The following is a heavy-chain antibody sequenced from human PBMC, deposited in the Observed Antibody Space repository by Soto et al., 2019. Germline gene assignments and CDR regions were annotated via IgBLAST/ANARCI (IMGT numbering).Heavy chain of an antibody. CDR3: ALWSYYSNY. D-gene: IGHD1-26*01. V-gene: IGHV4-34*01. Sequence: SETLSLTCAVYGGSFSGYYWSWIRQPPGKGLEWIGEINHSGSTNYNPSLKSRVTISVDTSKNQFSLKLSSVTAADTAVYYCALWSYYSNYWGQGTLVTVS. CDR1: GGSFSGYY. J-gene: IGHJ4*02. CDR2: INHSGST.